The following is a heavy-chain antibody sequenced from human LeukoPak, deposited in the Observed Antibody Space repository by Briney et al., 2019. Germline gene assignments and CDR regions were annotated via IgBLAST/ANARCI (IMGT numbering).Heavy chain of an antibody. CDR2: IYYSGST. CDR1: GGSISSYY. V-gene: IGHV4-59*12. J-gene: IGHJ3*02. CDR3: ASSGFGWAFDI. Sequence: SETLSLTCTVSGGSISSYYWSWIRQPPGKGLEWIGYIYYSGSTNYNPSLKSRVTISVDTSKNQFSLKLSSVTAADTAVYYCASSGFGWAFDIWGQGTMVTVSS. D-gene: IGHD3-22*01.